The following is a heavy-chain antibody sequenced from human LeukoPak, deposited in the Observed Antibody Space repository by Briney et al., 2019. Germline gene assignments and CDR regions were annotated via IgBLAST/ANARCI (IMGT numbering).Heavy chain of an antibody. CDR2: LYSGGQT. CDR1: GFTFSSYA. D-gene: IGHD3/OR15-3a*01. CDR3: ARIDFWGYTGGSYYFDY. Sequence: GGSLRLSCAASGFTFSSYAMSWVRQAPGKGLEWVSFLYSGGQTYYADSVKGRFSISRDSSKNTLFLQMSSLRPEDTAVYHCARIDFWGYTGGSYYFDYWGQGTLVTVSS. J-gene: IGHJ4*02. V-gene: IGHV3-66*01.